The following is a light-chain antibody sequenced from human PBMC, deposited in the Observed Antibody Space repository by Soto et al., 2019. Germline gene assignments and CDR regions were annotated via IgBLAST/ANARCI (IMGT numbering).Light chain of an antibody. CDR2: DVR. Sequence: QSVLTQPASVSGSPGQSITISCTGTSSDVGGYNYVSWYQQHPGKAPKLIIYDVRHRPSGVSDRFSGSKSGNTASLTISGLQAEDEADYYCSSYTRSSTLYVFGTGTQLTVL. CDR3: SSYTRSSTLYV. CDR1: SSDVGGYNY. V-gene: IGLV2-14*01. J-gene: IGLJ1*01.